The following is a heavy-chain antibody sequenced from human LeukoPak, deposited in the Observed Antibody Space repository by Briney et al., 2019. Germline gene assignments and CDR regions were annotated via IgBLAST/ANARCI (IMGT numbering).Heavy chain of an antibody. CDR3: ARDVGGTVDY. J-gene: IGHJ4*02. CDR2: IHYSGST. CDR1: GGSFSSGTYY. V-gene: IGHV4-61*01. Sequence: SETLSLTCTVSGGSFSSGTYYWSWIRQPPGKGLEWIGHIHYSGSTNYNPSLKSRVTISVDTSKNQFSLKLSSVTAADTAVYYCARDVGGTVDYWGQGTLVTVSS. D-gene: IGHD2-15*01.